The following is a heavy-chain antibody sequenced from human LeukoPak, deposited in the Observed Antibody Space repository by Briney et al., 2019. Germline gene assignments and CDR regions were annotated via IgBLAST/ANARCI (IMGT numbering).Heavy chain of an antibody. CDR1: GESFSGFY. Sequence: SETLSLTCAVYGESFSGFYWSWIRQPPGKGLEWIGEINHSGSTNYNPSLKSRVTISVDTSKNQFSLKLSSVTAADTAVYYCARGSVSSGYHHYFDYWGQGTLVTVSS. D-gene: IGHD3-22*01. V-gene: IGHV4-34*01. J-gene: IGHJ4*02. CDR2: INHSGST. CDR3: ARGSVSSGYHHYFDY.